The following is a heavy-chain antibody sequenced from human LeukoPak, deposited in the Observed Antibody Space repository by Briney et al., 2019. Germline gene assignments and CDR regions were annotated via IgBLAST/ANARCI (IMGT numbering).Heavy chain of an antibody. CDR1: GFAFSSYA. V-gene: IGHV3-23*01. D-gene: IGHD1-14*01. J-gene: IGHJ5*02. CDR2: ISGSGAST. Sequence: GGSLRLSCAASGFAFSSYAMTWVRQAPGKGLEWVSDISGSGASTYYADSVKGRFTISRDNSKNTLYLQMNSLRAEDTAVYYCAKDSGNRDNWFDPWGQGTLVTVSS. CDR3: AKDSGNRDNWFDP.